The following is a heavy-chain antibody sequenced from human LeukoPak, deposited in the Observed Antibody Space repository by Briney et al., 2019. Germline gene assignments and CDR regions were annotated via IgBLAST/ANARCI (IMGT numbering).Heavy chain of an antibody. V-gene: IGHV1-3*01. CDR2: INAGNGDT. Sequence: GASVKVSCKASGYTFTSYALHWVRQAPGQRLEWMGWINAGNGDTKYSQKFQDRVTITRDTSASTAYIELRSLRSEDTAMYYCARGSTSDWPLDHWGQETLVTISS. J-gene: IGHJ4*02. CDR3: ARGSTSDWPLDH. CDR1: GYTFTSYA. D-gene: IGHD2-2*01.